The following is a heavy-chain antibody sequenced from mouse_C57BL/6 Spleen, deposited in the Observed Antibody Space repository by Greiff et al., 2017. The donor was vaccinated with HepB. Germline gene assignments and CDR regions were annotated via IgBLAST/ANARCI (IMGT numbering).Heavy chain of an antibody. CDR2: IDPSDSYT. V-gene: IGHV1-59*01. D-gene: IGHD1-1*01. Sequence: VQLQQPGAELVRPGTSVKLSCKASGYTFTSYWMHWVKQRPGQGLEWIGVIDPSDSYTNYNQKFKGKATLTVDTSSSTAYMQLSSLTSEDSAVYYCAIHYYGGSYVRVWFAYWGQGTLVTVSA. J-gene: IGHJ3*01. CDR1: GYTFTSYW. CDR3: AIHYYGGSYVRVWFAY.